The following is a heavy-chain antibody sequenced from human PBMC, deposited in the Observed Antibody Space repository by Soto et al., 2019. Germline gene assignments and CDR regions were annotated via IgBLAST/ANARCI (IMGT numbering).Heavy chain of an antibody. Sequence: SETLSLTCAVYGGSFSGYYWSWIRQPPGKGLEWIGEINHSGSTNYNPSLKSRVTISVDTSKNQFSLKLSSVTAADTAVYYCARGQRTEIKPRGEVPAALNWFDPWGQGTLVTVSS. J-gene: IGHJ5*02. D-gene: IGHD2-2*01. CDR3: ARGQRTEIKPRGEVPAALNWFDP. CDR1: GGSFSGYY. CDR2: INHSGST. V-gene: IGHV4-34*01.